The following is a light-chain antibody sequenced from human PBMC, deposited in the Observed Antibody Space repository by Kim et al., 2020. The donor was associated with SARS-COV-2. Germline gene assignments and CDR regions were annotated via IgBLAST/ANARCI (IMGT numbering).Light chain of an antibody. CDR1: QNILTN. CDR3: QQYNTWPPYT. J-gene: IGKJ2*01. CDR2: SAS. V-gene: IGKV3-15*01. Sequence: EIVMTQSPATLSVSPGERAIFSCRASQNILTNLAWYQQRPGQAPRLLFYSASTRATGIPGRFSGGGSGTEFTLTITSLHSEDSAVYFCQQYNTWPPYTFGQGTKLEI.